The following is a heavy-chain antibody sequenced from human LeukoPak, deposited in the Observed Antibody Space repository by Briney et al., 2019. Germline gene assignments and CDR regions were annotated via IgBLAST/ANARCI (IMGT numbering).Heavy chain of an antibody. CDR1: GYSFSSYG. J-gene: IGHJ4*02. Sequence: ASVKVSCKASGYSFSSYGISWVRQAPGQGLEWTGWISAYNGNTNYAQRLQGRVTMTTDTSTSTVYMELRSLTSDDTAVYYCARVPSGGPFDYWGQGTLVTVSS. V-gene: IGHV1-18*01. CDR2: ISAYNGNT. CDR3: ARVPSGGPFDY. D-gene: IGHD2-15*01.